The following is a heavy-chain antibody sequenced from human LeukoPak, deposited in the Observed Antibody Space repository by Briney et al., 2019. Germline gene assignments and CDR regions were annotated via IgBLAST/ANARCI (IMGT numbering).Heavy chain of an antibody. CDR2: ISSSSSTK. J-gene: IGHJ6*03. CDR1: GFTFSSYS. Sequence: GGSLRLSCAASGFTFSSYSMNWVRQAPGKGLEWVSYISSSSSTKYYAGSVKGRFTVSRDSAKRSLYLQMNSLRAEDTAVYYCARDGNRDGDMDVWGKGTTVTVSS. CDR3: ARDGNRDGDMDV. V-gene: IGHV3-48*01. D-gene: IGHD1-1*01.